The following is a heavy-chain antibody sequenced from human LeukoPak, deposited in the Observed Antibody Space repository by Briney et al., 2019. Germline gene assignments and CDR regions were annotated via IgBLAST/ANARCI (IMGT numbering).Heavy chain of an antibody. J-gene: IGHJ4*02. CDR3: ARDRGPVSL. D-gene: IGHD2/OR15-2a*01. Sequence: GGSLRLSCAASGFTVSSNYMSWVRQAPGKGLEWVANIKQDGSEKYYVDSVKGRFTISRDNAKNSLYLQMNSLRAEDTAVYYCARDRGPVSLWGQGTLVTVSS. CDR1: GFTVSSNY. V-gene: IGHV3-7*01. CDR2: IKQDGSEK.